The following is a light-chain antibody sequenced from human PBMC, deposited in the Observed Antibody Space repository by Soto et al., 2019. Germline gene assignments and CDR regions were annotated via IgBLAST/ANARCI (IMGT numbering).Light chain of an antibody. Sequence: EMVMTQSPATLSVSPGERATLSCTASQSISSNLAWFQQKPGQGPRLLILGASTRATGIPARFSGSGSGTEFTLTICSLQSEDFAIYFCQQYKHWPPTFGGGTKVEI. CDR3: QQYKHWPPT. CDR2: GAS. V-gene: IGKV3-15*01. J-gene: IGKJ4*01. CDR1: QSISSN.